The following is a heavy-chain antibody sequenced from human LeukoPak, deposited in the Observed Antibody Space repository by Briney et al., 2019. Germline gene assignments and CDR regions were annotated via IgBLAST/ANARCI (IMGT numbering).Heavy chain of an antibody. CDR3: ARDPAAGYYYFDY. V-gene: IGHV1-2*02. Sequence: GASVKVSCKASGYTFSGYYMHWVRQAPGQGLEWMGWISPNSGGTNYAQKFQGRVTMTRDTSISTAYMELSRLRSDDTAVYYCARDPAAGYYYFDYWGQGTLVTVSS. D-gene: IGHD6-13*01. J-gene: IGHJ4*02. CDR2: ISPNSGGT. CDR1: GYTFSGYY.